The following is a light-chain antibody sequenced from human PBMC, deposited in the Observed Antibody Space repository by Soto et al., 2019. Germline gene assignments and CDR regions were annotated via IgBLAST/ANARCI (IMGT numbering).Light chain of an antibody. V-gene: IGKV1-9*01. Sequence: IQLTQSPSSLSASVGDRVTITCRASQGISSYLAWYQQKPGKAPKLLIYAASTLQSGVPSRFSGSGSGTDFTRTISSLQPEDFATYYCQQLNSYPPTFGQGTKLEIK. CDR2: AAS. J-gene: IGKJ2*01. CDR1: QGISSY. CDR3: QQLNSYPPT.